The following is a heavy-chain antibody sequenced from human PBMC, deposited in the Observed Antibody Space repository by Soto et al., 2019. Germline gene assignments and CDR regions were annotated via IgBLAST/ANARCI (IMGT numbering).Heavy chain of an antibody. J-gene: IGHJ6*02. Sequence: EVLLLESGGGLVQPGGSLRLSCAASGFTFGSYPMTWVRQAPGKGLEWVSSISSGSDTIFYADSVKGRFTISRDNSRTTLYLKMNSLRAEAMAIYYCARILYSSQRDGVDVWGQGTTVTVSS. CDR1: GFTFGSYP. CDR3: ARILYSSQRDGVDV. V-gene: IGHV3-23*01. D-gene: IGHD2-8*01. CDR2: ISSGSDTI.